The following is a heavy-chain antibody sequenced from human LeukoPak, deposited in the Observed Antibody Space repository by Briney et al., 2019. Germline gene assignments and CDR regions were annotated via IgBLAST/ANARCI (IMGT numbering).Heavy chain of an antibody. Sequence: GGSLRLSCAASGFTFSSYAMHWVRQAPGKGLEWVAVISYDGSNKYYADSVKGRFTISRDNSKNTLYLQMNSLRAEDTAVYYCARGGLPFWSGYYPRVYYYYYMDVWGKGTTVTVSS. V-gene: IGHV3-30-3*01. CDR3: ARGGLPFWSGYYPRVYYYYYMDV. CDR1: GFTFSSYA. J-gene: IGHJ6*03. D-gene: IGHD3-3*01. CDR2: ISYDGSNK.